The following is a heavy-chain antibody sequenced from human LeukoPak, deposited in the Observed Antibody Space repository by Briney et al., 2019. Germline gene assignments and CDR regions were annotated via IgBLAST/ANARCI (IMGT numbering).Heavy chain of an antibody. CDR3: ASGSGSGYYYFVY. V-gene: IGHV3-20*04. J-gene: IGHJ4*02. CDR2: INWNGGST. D-gene: IGHD3-22*01. Sequence: EGSLRLSCAASGFTFDDYGMSWVRQVPGKGLEWVSGINWNGGSTGYADSVKGRFTISRDNAKNSLFLQMNSLRAEDTAFYYCASGSGSGYYYFVYWGQGTLVTVSS. CDR1: GFTFDDYG.